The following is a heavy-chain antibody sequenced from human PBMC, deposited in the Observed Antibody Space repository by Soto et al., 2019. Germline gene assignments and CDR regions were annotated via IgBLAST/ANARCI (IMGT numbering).Heavy chain of an antibody. CDR2: ISGSGGST. J-gene: IGHJ4*02. CDR1: GFTFSNYD. CDR3: ARVREGTFDY. V-gene: IGHV3-23*01. Sequence: EVQLLESGGDLVQPGGSLRLSCAASGFTFSNYDMGWVRQAPGKGLEWVSVISGSGGSTYYPVAVRGRFSISRDDSNNKLYLQMDILRDEDTAVYYCARVREGTFDYWCQGTLVTVSS.